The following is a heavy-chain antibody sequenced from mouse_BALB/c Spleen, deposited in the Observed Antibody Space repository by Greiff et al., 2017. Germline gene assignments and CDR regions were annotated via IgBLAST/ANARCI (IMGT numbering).Heavy chain of an antibody. CDR2: ISYSGST. V-gene: IGHV3-8*02. D-gene: IGHD1-2*01. CDR3: ARSLTTASYAMDY. Sequence: EVQLVESGPSLVKPSQTLSLTCSVTGDSITSGYWNWIRKFPGNKLEYMGYISYSGSTYYNPSLKSRISITRDTSKNQYYLQLNSVTTEDTATYYCARSLTTASYAMDYWGQGTSVTVSS. CDR1: GDSITSGY. J-gene: IGHJ4*01.